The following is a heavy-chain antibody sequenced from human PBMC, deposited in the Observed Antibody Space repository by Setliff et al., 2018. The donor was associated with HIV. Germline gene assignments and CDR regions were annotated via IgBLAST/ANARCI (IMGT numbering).Heavy chain of an antibody. CDR3: ARHSPIHLTGYSNFDL. CDR1: GDSLKNMNYY. J-gene: IGHJ2*01. V-gene: IGHV4-39*01. CDR2: ISYTAIT. Sequence: SETLSLTCSVSGDSLKNMNYYWAWPRQAPGQDLECIGCISYTAITLHNPSLNRRVTLFVSKTGNQFSLNLKSVAAADAGLYVFARHSPIHLTGYSNFDLWGRGSLVTVSS. D-gene: IGHD4-4*01.